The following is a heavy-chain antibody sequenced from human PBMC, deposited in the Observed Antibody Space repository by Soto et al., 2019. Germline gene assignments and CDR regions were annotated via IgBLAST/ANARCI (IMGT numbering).Heavy chain of an antibody. J-gene: IGHJ5*02. D-gene: IGHD1-26*01. CDR1: GGSISSYY. V-gene: IGHV4-59*01. CDR2: IYYSGST. CDR3: ARDLIVGARGHNWFDT. Sequence: SETLSLTCTVSGGSISSYYWSWIRQPPGKGLEWIGYIYYSGSTNYNPSLKSRVTISVDTSKNQFSLKLSSVTAADTAVYYCARDLIVGARGHNWFDTWGQGTLVTVSS.